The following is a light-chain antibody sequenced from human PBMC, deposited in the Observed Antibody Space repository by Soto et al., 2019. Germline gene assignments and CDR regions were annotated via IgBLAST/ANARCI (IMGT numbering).Light chain of an antibody. CDR1: QSISSN. J-gene: IGKJ2*01. Sequence: EIVMTQSPATLSVSPGERATLSCRASQSISSNLAWYQQKPGQAPRLLIYAASTRATGIPARFSGSGSGTESTLTISSLQSEDFAVYHCQQYNNWLQYTFGQGTKLEIK. V-gene: IGKV3-15*01. CDR3: QQYNNWLQYT. CDR2: AAS.